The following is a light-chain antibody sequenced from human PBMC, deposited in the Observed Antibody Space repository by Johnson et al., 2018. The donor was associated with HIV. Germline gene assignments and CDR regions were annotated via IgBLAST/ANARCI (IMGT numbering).Light chain of an antibody. V-gene: IGLV1-51*02. CDR1: SSNIGNNY. CDR3: GTWDSSLSAGINYG. J-gene: IGLJ1*01. Sequence: QSVLTQPPSVSAAPGQKVTISCSGSSSNIGNNYVSWYQQLPGTAPKLLIYENNKRPSGIPDRFSGSKSGTSATLGITGLQTGDEADYYCGTWDSSLSAGINYGFGTGTKVTVL. CDR2: ENN.